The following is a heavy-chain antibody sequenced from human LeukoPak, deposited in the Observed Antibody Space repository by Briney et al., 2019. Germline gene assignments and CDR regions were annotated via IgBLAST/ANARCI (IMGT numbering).Heavy chain of an antibody. Sequence: GSLRLSCAASGFTFSGSAMHWVRQAPGKGLEWVSSISGSGGSTYYADYVKGRFTISRDNSKNTLDLQMNSLRAEDTAVYYCAKSSLVTPYDYWGQGTLVSVSS. CDR2: ISGSGGST. D-gene: IGHD2-15*01. V-gene: IGHV3-23*01. CDR3: AKSSLVTPYDY. CDR1: GFTFSGSA. J-gene: IGHJ4*02.